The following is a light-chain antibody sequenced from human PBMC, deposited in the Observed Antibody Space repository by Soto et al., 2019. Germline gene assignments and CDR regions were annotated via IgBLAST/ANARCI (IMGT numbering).Light chain of an antibody. V-gene: IGLV2-8*01. CDR2: EVS. Sequence: QSALTQPPSASGSPGQSVTISCTGTSGDVGGYNFVSWYQQYPGKAPKLMIYEVSKRPSGVPDRFSGSKSGNTASLTVSGIQAEDGADYFCSSYAGSNMFVFGTGTKLTVL. CDR1: SGDVGGYNF. J-gene: IGLJ1*01. CDR3: SSYAGSNMFV.